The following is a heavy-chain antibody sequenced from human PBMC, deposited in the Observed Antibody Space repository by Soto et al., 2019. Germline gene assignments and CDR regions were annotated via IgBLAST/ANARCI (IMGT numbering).Heavy chain of an antibody. D-gene: IGHD3-22*01. Sequence: QVQLVESGGGVVQPGRSLRLSCAASGFTFSSYAMHWVRQAPGKGLEWVAVISYDGSNKYYADSVKGRFTISRDNSKNTLYLQMNSLRAEDTAVYYCARGTSYYYDSSGPTADDAFDIWGQWTMVTVSS. J-gene: IGHJ3*02. V-gene: IGHV3-30-3*01. CDR3: ARGTSYYYDSSGPTADDAFDI. CDR1: GFTFSSYA. CDR2: ISYDGSNK.